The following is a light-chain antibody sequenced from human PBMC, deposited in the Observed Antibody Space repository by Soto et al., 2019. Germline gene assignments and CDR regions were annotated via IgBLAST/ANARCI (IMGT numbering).Light chain of an antibody. CDR2: EVS. CDR3: NSYAGSNNWV. V-gene: IGLV2-8*01. J-gene: IGLJ3*02. Sequence: QSALTQPASVSGSPGQSITICCTGTSSDVGGYNYVSWYQQHPGKAPKLMIYEVSKRPSGVPDRFSGSKSGNTASLTVSGLQAEDEADYYCNSYAGSNNWVFGGGTKVTVL. CDR1: SSDVGGYNY.